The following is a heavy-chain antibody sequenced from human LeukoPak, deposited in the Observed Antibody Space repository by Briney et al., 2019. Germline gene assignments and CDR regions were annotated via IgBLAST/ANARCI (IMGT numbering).Heavy chain of an antibody. CDR2: IYYSGRT. CDR3: ARDFRGSVDAFDI. Sequence: PSETLSLTCTVSGGSISGHYWNWIRQPPGKGLEWIGYIYYSGRTNYNPSLKSRVSISVDTSKNQFSLKLSSVTAADTAVYYCARDFRGSVDAFDIWGQGTMVAVSS. V-gene: IGHV4-59*11. CDR1: GGSISGHY. J-gene: IGHJ3*02.